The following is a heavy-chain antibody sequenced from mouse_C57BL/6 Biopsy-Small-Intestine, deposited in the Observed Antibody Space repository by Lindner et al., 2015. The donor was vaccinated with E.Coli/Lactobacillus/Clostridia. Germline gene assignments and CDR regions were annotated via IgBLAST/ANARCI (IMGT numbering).Heavy chain of an antibody. CDR3: ARSFITSNMDY. CDR2: INPSSGYT. Sequence: VQLQESGAELAKPGASVKLSCKASGYTFTSYWMHWVKQRPGQGLEWIGYINPSSGYTKYNQKFKGKATLTADKSSSTAYMQLSSLTYEDSAVYYCARSFITSNMDYWGQGTSVTVSS. J-gene: IGHJ4*01. CDR1: GYTFTSYW. D-gene: IGHD1-1*01. V-gene: IGHV1-7*01.